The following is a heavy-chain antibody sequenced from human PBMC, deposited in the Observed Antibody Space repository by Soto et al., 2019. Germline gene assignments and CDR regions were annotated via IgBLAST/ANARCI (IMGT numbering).Heavy chain of an antibody. CDR2: IYSGGST. V-gene: IGHV3-66*01. CDR1: GFTVSSNY. Sequence: EVQLVESGGGLVQPGGSLRLSCAASGFTVSSNYMSWVRQAPGKGLEWFSIIYSGGSTYYADSVKGRFIISRDNSKNTLHLQMNSLRAEDTAVYYCARALRVATIVFDYWGQGTLVTVSS. J-gene: IGHJ4*02. D-gene: IGHD5-12*01. CDR3: ARALRVATIVFDY.